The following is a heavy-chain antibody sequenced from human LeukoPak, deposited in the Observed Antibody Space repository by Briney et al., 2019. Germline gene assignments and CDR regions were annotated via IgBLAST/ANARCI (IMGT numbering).Heavy chain of an antibody. CDR2: INPSGGST. V-gene: IGHV1-46*01. CDR3: ARVPRSYYYYYYMDV. J-gene: IGHJ6*03. Sequence: ASVKVSCKASGYTFTSYYMHWVRQAPGQGLEWMGIINPSGGSTSYAQKFQGRVTMTRDTSTSTVYMELSSLRSEDTAVYYCARVPRSYYYYYYMDVWGQGIRVTVSS. CDR1: GYTFTSYY.